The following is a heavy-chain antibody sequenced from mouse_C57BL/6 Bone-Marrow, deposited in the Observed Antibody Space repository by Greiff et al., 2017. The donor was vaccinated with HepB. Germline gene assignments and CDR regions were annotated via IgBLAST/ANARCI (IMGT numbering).Heavy chain of an antibody. Sequence: EVKLQESGPGLVKPSQSLSLTCSVTGYSITSGYYWNWIRQFPGNKLEWMGYISYDGSNNYNPSLKNRISITRDTSKNQFFLKLNSVTTEDTATYYCARDRGEAMDYWGQGTSVTVSS. CDR1: GYSITSGYY. V-gene: IGHV3-6*01. J-gene: IGHJ4*01. CDR3: ARDRGEAMDY. CDR2: ISYDGSN.